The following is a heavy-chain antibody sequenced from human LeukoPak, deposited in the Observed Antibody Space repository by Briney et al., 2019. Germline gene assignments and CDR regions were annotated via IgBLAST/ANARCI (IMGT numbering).Heavy chain of an antibody. CDR2: INPNSGGT. V-gene: IGHV1-2*02. J-gene: IGHJ4*02. CDR1: GYTFTGYY. CDR3: ARGLDIVVVPAAPGY. D-gene: IGHD2-2*03. Sequence: ASVTVSFTASGYTFTGYYMHWVRQAPGPGLEWMGWINPNSGGTNYAQKFQGRVTMTRDTSISTAYMELSRLRSDDTAVYYCARGLDIVVVPAAPGYWGQGTLVTVSS.